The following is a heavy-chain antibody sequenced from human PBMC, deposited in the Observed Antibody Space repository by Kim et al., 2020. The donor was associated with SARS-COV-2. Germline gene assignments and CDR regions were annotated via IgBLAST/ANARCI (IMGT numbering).Heavy chain of an antibody. D-gene: IGHD6-19*01. CDR2: T. CDR3: AREQLMYAFDI. J-gene: IGHJ3*02. Sequence: TRYRPSLQGPVTLPADKSISTAYLQWSSLKASDTAMYYCAREQLMYAFDIWGQGTMVTVSS. V-gene: IGHV5-51*01.